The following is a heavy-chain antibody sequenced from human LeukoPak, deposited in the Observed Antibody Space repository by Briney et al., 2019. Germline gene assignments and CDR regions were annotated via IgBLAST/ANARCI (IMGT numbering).Heavy chain of an antibody. Sequence: GGSLRLSCVASGFTFSSYAMSWVRQASGKGLEWVAAISDSGDSTYYVDSVRGRFTISRDNSKNTLYLQMNSLRVEDTAIYSCARDIRGSGNYGWFDPWGQGTLVTVSS. CDR1: GFTFSSYA. V-gene: IGHV3-23*01. CDR2: ISDSGDST. D-gene: IGHD3-10*01. J-gene: IGHJ5*02. CDR3: ARDIRGSGNYGWFDP.